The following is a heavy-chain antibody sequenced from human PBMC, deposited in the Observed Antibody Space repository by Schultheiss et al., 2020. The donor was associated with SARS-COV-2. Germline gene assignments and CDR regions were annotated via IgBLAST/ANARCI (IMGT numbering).Heavy chain of an antibody. Sequence: GGSLRLSCAASGFTFSSYEMNWVRQAPGKGLEWVSYISSSGSTIYYADSVKGRFTISRDNAKNSLYLQMNSLRAEDTAVYYCATDGRTRGLGGFDIWGQGTLVTVSS. D-gene: IGHD3-16*01. CDR1: GFTFSSYE. CDR3: ATDGRTRGLGGFDI. V-gene: IGHV3-48*03. J-gene: IGHJ4*02. CDR2: ISSSGSTI.